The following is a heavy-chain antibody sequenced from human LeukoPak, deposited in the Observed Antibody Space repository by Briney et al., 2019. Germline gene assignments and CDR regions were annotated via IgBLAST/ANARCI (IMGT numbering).Heavy chain of an antibody. V-gene: IGHV4-30-2*01. Sequence: TASETLSLTCAVSGGSISSGGYSWSWIRQPPGKGLEWIGYIYHSGSTYYNPSLKSRVTISVDRSKNQFSLKLSSVTAADTAVYYCARASDGWFDPWGQGTLVTVSS. CDR1: GGSISSGGYS. CDR2: IYHSGST. D-gene: IGHD6-6*01. J-gene: IGHJ5*02. CDR3: ARASDGWFDP.